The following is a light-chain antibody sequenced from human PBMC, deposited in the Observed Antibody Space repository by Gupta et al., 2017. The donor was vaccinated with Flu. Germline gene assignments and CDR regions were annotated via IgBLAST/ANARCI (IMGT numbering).Light chain of an antibody. J-gene: IGKJ4*01. Sequence: DIVLTQPPGTPSLSPGERAVLSCRASQSVSSNLAWYQQKPGQAPRLLIYDASTRATGIPARFSGSGSGTDFTLTISSLEPKDFAVYYCHQHNNWPLTFGGGTNVEIK. CDR2: DAS. CDR3: HQHNNWPLT. V-gene: IGKV3-11*01. CDR1: QSVSSN.